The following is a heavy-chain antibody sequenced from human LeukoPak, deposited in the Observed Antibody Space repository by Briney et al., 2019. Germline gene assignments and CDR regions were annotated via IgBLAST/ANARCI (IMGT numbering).Heavy chain of an antibody. Sequence: GASVKVSCKASGYTFTSYGISWVRQAPGQGLEWMGWISAYNGNTNYAQKLQGRVTMTTDTSTSTAYMELRSLRSDDTAVYYWARDGWEGGSCYTGYLCAFDISGQGTLVTASS. CDR2: ISAYNGNT. J-gene: IGHJ3*02. V-gene: IGHV1-18*04. D-gene: IGHD2-15*01. CDR3: ARDGWEGGSCYTGYLCAFDI. CDR1: GYTFTSYG.